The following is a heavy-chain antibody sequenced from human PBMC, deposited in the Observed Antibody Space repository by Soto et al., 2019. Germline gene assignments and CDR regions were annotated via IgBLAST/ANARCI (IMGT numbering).Heavy chain of an antibody. J-gene: IGHJ6*02. D-gene: IGHD2-2*01. V-gene: IGHV5-51*01. CDR2: IYPSDSDI. CDR3: ARQDYSNYRGGMDV. Sequence: PGESLKISCKTSGYSFTSHWIAWVRQMPGKGLEWMGIIYPSDSDIRYRPSFQGQVPISVDKSISTAYLQWSSLKASDTATYYCARQDYSNYRGGMDVWGQGTTVTVSS. CDR1: GYSFTSHW.